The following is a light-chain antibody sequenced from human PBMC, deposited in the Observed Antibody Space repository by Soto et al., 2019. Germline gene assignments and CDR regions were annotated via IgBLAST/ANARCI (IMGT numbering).Light chain of an antibody. V-gene: IGKV1-16*02. Sequence: DIQMTQAPSSRSASVGEGVTITCRASQGIRNYLAWFQQKPGKAPQSLIYAASSLQSGVPSKFSGSGSGTDFSLTISSLQPEDFATYYCQQYNSYPITSGQGTRLDI. J-gene: IGKJ5*01. CDR2: AAS. CDR1: QGIRNY. CDR3: QQYNSYPIT.